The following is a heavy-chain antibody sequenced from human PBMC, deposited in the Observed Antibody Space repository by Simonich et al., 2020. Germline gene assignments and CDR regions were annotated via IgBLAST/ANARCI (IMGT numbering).Heavy chain of an antibody. CDR2: INPNRGGT. D-gene: IGHD2-21*01. Sequence: QVQLVQSGAEVKKPGASVKVSCKASGYTFTGYYMHWVRQAPGQGLEWVGWINPNRGGTNYAKKFQGRVTMTRDTSISTAYMELSRLRSDDTAVYYCARNGLVGILKAFDIWGQGTMVTVSS. CDR3: ARNGLVGILKAFDI. V-gene: IGHV1-2*02. CDR1: GYTFTGYY. J-gene: IGHJ3*02.